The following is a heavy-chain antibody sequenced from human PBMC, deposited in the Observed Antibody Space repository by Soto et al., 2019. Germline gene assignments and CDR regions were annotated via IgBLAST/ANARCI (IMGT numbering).Heavy chain of an antibody. Sequence: SATLSLTCTVSGGSVTNSSYYWGWIRQSPGKGLEWIGSVYYRGRSYSKSSVKSRVTISVDTSKNRFSLSLNSVTASDTAVYFCVSQRTTVPTQAYFDYWGPGALVT. V-gene: IGHV4-39*01. D-gene: IGHD4-17*01. CDR1: GGSVTNSSYY. CDR3: VSQRTTVPTQAYFDY. J-gene: IGHJ4*02. CDR2: VYYRGRS.